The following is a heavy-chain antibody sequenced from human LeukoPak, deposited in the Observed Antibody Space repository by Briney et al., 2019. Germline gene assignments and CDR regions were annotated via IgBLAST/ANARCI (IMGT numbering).Heavy chain of an antibody. CDR3: ARDRTMVRGESSHYFDY. D-gene: IGHD3-10*01. J-gene: IGHJ4*02. CDR2: INPNSGGT. Sequence: GASVKVSCKASGYTFTGYYMHWVRQAPGQGLEWMGWINPNSGGTNYAQKFQGRVTMTRDTSINTAYMELSSLRSDDTAVYYCARDRTMVRGESSHYFDYWGQGTLVTVSS. CDR1: GYTFTGYY. V-gene: IGHV1-2*02.